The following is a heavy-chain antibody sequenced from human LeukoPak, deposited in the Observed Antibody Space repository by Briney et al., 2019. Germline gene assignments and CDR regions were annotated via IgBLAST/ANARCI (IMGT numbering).Heavy chain of an antibody. CDR3: ASLLLGTQRYYYGMDV. Sequence: PGGSLRPSCAASGFTFSSYWMSWVRQAPGKGLEWVANIKQDGSEKYYVDSVKGRFTISRDNAKNSLYLQMNSLRAEDTAVYYCASLLLGTQRYYYGMDVWGQGTTVTVSS. CDR1: GFTFSSYW. CDR2: IKQDGSEK. D-gene: IGHD3-16*01. V-gene: IGHV3-7*01. J-gene: IGHJ6*02.